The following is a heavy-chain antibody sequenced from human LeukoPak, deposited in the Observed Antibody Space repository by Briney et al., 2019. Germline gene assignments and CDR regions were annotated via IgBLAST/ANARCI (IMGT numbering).Heavy chain of an antibody. CDR2: IKQDGSEK. Sequence: GGSLRLSCAASGFTVSSYWMSWVRQAPGKGLEWVANIKQDGSEKYYVDSVKGRFTISRDNAKNSLYLQMNSLRAEDTAVYYCARDPGDSSSWYGYYYYYMDVWGKGTTVTVSS. D-gene: IGHD6-13*01. V-gene: IGHV3-7*01. CDR3: ARDPGDSSSWYGYYYYYMDV. J-gene: IGHJ6*03. CDR1: GFTVSSYW.